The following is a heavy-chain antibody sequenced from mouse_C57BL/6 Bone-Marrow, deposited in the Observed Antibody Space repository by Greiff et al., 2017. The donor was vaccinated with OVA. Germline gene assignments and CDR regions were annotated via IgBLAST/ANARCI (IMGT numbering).Heavy chain of an antibody. D-gene: IGHD2-14*01. CDR3: TRDRPYAMDY. CDR2: LSSGGAYI. CDR1: GFTFSSYA. V-gene: IGHV5-9-1*02. J-gene: IGHJ4*01. Sequence: EVMLVESGEGLVKPGGSLKLSCAASGFTFSSYAMSWVRQTPEKRLEWVAYLSSGGAYIYYADTVKGRFTISRDNARNTLYLQMSSLKSEDTAMYYCTRDRPYAMDYWGQGTSVTVSS.